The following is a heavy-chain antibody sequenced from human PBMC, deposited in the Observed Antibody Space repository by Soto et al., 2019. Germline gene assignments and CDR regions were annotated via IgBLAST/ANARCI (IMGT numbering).Heavy chain of an antibody. V-gene: IGHV4-39*02. CDR3: ARDYLVVPHRVIAY. D-gene: IGHD2-2*01. CDR1: GGSISSSSYY. J-gene: IGHJ4*02. CDR2: IYYSGST. Sequence: SETLSLTCSVSGGSISSSSYYWGWIRQPPGKGLEWIGSIYYSGSTYYNPSLKSRVTISVDTSKNQFSLKLSSVTAEDTAVYYCARDYLVVPHRVIAYWGQGTLVTVSS.